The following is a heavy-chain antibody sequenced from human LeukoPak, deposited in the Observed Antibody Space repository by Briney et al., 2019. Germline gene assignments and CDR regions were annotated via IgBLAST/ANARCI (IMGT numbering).Heavy chain of an antibody. CDR3: ARNRARFDY. D-gene: IGHD2/OR15-2a*01. CDR2: IKQDGSDK. J-gene: IGHJ4*02. Sequence: PGGSLRLSCAPSGFTLSSSWMSWVRQAPGKGLEWVATIKQDGSDKYFVDSVKGRFTISRDNAKNSLYLQMNSLRAEDTAVYYCARNRARFDYWGQGTLVTVSS. CDR1: GFTLSSSW. V-gene: IGHV3-7*04.